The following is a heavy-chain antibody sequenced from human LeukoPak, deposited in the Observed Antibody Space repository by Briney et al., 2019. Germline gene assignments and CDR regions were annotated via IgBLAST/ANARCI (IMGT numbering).Heavy chain of an antibody. Sequence: GGSLRLSCAASGFTFSSYAMSWVRQAPGKGLEWVSGISGSGGSTYYADSVKGRFTISRDNSKNTLYLQMNSPRAEDTAVYYCAKGLSASGWRHFDYWGQGTLVTVSS. J-gene: IGHJ4*02. CDR1: GFTFSSYA. CDR2: ISGSGGST. CDR3: AKGLSASGWRHFDY. V-gene: IGHV3-23*01. D-gene: IGHD6-25*01.